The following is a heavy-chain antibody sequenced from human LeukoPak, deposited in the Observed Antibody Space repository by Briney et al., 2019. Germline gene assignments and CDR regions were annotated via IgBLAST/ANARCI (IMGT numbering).Heavy chain of an antibody. D-gene: IGHD2-2*01. V-gene: IGHV3-21*01. CDR2: ISSSSSYI. Sequence: GGSLRLSCVASGFTFSNYSVNWVRQAPGKGLEWVSSISSSSSYIYYADSVKGRFTIPRDNAKNSLYLQMNSLRAEDTALYYCASLNRADCSSTSCHTHYWGQGTLVTVSS. CDR3: ASLNRADCSSTSCHTHY. J-gene: IGHJ4*02. CDR1: GFTFSNYS.